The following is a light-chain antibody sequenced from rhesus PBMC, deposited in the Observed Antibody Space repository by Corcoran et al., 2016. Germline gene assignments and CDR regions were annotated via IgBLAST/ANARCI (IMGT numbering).Light chain of an antibody. CDR3: QSYDSSLNAHV. V-gene: IGLV1-64*01. J-gene: IGLJ6*01. Sequence: QSVLTQPPSVSGAPGQKVTISCTGSSSNIGGYDVHWYQQLPGTAPKLLIYDNNKRPSGISDRFSGSKSGTSASLAITGLQTEDEADYDCQSYDSSLNAHVFGSGTKLTVL. CDR2: DNN. CDR1: SSNIGGYD.